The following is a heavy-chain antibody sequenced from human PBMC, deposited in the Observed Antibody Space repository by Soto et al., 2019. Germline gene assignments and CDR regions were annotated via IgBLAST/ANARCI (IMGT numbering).Heavy chain of an antibody. CDR1: GFTFSSYA. V-gene: IGHV3-30-3*01. D-gene: IGHD4-17*01. J-gene: IGHJ4*02. CDR2: ISYDGSNK. CDR3: ARALYGDYFDVDY. Sequence: GGSLRLSCAASGFTFSSYAMHWVRQAPGKGLEWVAVISYDGSNKYYADSGKGRFTISRDNSKNTLYLQMNSLRAEDMAVYYCARALYGDYFDVDYWGQGTLVTVSS.